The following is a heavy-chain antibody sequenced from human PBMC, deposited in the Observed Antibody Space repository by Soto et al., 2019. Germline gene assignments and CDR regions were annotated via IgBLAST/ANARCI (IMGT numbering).Heavy chain of an antibody. Sequence: QVLLQESGPGLVQPSGTLSLSCAVSGVSISSNYYWGWVRQSPGKGLEWLGDISHIGSINYSPSLMSRVTISMDRSENPFSLKLNSVTAADTAVYYCVRSFGWYAIDYWGQGTLVIVSS. CDR3: VRSFGWYAIDY. V-gene: IGHV4-4*02. J-gene: IGHJ4*02. CDR1: GVSISSNYY. D-gene: IGHD6-19*01. CDR2: ISHIGSI.